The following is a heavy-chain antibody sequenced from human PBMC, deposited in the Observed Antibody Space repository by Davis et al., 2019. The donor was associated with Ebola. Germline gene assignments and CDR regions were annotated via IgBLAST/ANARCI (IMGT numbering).Heavy chain of an antibody. CDR1: GGSISSSSYY. Sequence: SETLSLTCTVSGGSISSSSYYWGWIRQPPGKGLEWIGSIYYSGSTNYNPSLKSRVTISVDTSKNQFSLKLSSVTAADTAVYYCAREKPYGSGVYYYYGMDVWGQGTTVTVSS. V-gene: IGHV4-39*07. CDR2: IYYSGST. CDR3: AREKPYGSGVYYYYGMDV. D-gene: IGHD3-10*01. J-gene: IGHJ6*02.